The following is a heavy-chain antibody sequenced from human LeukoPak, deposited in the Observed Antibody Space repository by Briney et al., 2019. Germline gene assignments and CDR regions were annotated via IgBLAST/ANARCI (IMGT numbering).Heavy chain of an antibody. V-gene: IGHV4-59*08. J-gene: IGHJ4*02. D-gene: IGHD2-15*01. CDR3: ASLGYCSGGSCSQFDY. CDR1: GGSISSYY. Sequence: SETLSLTCTVSGGSISSYYWSWIRQPPGKGLEWIGYIYYSGSTNYNPSLKSRVTISVDTSKNQFSLKLSSVTAADTAVYYCASLGYCSGGSCSQFDYWGQGTLVTVSS. CDR2: IYYSGST.